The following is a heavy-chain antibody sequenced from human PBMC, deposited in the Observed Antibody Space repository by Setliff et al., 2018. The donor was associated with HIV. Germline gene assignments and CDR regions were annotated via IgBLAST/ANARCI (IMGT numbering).Heavy chain of an antibody. CDR1: GYTFTSYG. J-gene: IGHJ4*02. CDR2: INTYTGNP. V-gene: IGHV7-4-1*02. D-gene: IGHD3-22*01. CDR3: ARDGYYYDSSGHLAYYFDY. Sequence: ASVKVSCKASGYTFTSYGMNWVRQAPGQGLELMGWINTYTGNPTYAQDSTGRFVFSLDTSVSTAYLLISSLKAEDIAVYYCARDGYYYDSSGHLAYYFDYWGQGTLVTVSS.